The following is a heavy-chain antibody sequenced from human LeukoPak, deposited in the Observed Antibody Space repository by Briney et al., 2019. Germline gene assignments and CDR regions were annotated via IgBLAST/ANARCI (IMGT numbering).Heavy chain of an antibody. CDR3: AKGLDGGLGELSFLD. CDR1: GFTFSSYA. D-gene: IGHD3-16*02. V-gene: IGHV3-23*01. CDR2: ISGSGGST. Sequence: GGSLRLSCAASGFTFSSYAMSWVRQAPGKGLEWVSAISGSGGSTYYADSVKGRFTISRDNSKNTLYLQMNSLRAEDTAVYYCAKGLDGGLGELSFLDWGQGTLVTVSS. J-gene: IGHJ4*02.